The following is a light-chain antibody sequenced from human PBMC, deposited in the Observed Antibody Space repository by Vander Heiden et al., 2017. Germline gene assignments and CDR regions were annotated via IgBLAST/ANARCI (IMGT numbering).Light chain of an antibody. Sequence: EIVLTQSPATLSLFPGERATLPCRASQSVSSYLAWYQQKPGRAPRLLIYDASNRATGIPARFSGSGSGTDFTLTISSLEPEDFAVYYCQQRSNWRWTFGQGTKVEIK. CDR3: QQRSNWRWT. V-gene: IGKV3-11*01. CDR1: QSVSSY. CDR2: DAS. J-gene: IGKJ1*01.